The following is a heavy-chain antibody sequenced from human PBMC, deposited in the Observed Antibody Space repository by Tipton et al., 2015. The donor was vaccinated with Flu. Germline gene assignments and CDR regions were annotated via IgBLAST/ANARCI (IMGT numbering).Heavy chain of an antibody. V-gene: IGHV1-18*04. CDR3: ARGDCSGGACYSLGYYGMDV. D-gene: IGHD2-15*01. CDR1: GYTFTSHG. Sequence: QVQLVQSGAEVKKPGASVKVSCKASGYTFTSHGISWMRQAPGQGLEWMGWTSVYNGNTRYVEKFQGRVTMTTDTSTSTAYMELRSLRSDDTAVYYCARGDCSGGACYSLGYYGMDVWGQGTTVTVSS. CDR2: TSVYNGNT. J-gene: IGHJ6*02.